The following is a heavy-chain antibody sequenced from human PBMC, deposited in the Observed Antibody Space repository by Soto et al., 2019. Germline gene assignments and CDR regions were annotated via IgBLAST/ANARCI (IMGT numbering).Heavy chain of an antibody. CDR3: ARESRYCSGGSCYFLPGIDY. CDR2: IIPIFGTA. CDR1: GYTFTSYA. Sequence: ASVKVSCKASGYTFTSYAMHWVRQAPGERLEWMGWIIPIFGTANYAQKFQGRVTITADESTSTAYMELSSLRSEDTAVYYCARESRYCSGGSCYFLPGIDYWGKGTLVTVSS. V-gene: IGHV1-69*13. D-gene: IGHD2-15*01. J-gene: IGHJ4*02.